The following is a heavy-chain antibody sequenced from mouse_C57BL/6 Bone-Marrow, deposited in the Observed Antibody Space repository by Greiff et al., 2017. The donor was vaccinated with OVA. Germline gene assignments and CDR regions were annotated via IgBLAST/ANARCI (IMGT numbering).Heavy chain of an antibody. Sequence: QVQLQQSGPELARPWASVKISCQAFYTFSRRVHFAIRDTNYWMQWVKQRPGRGLDWIGPIFPGNGDTSYNQKFKGKATLTADKSSSTVYMELSRLTSEDSAVYFCARHEDKSVWYYGSPYFDVWGTGTTVTVSS. J-gene: IGHJ1*03. CDR1: YTFSRRVH. D-gene: IGHD1-1*01. CDR3: SEDSAVYFCARHEDKSVWYYGSPYFDV. CDR2: GRGLDWIG. V-gene: IGHV1-87*01.